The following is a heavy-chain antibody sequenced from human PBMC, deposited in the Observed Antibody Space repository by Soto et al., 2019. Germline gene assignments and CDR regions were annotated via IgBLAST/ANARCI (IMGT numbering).Heavy chain of an antibody. D-gene: IGHD4-17*01. CDR1: GGTLSNYG. V-gene: IGHV1-69*12. Sequence: QVQLVQSGAEVKKPGSSVRVSCKASGGTLSNYGISWVRQAPGQGLEWMGGIIPVFGTANYAQKCQGRVTITADESKSTVYMDVTRLRFEDTAVYSCSRGDATKIVVTTYYAMDVWGQGTTVSGSS. CDR2: IIPVFGTA. CDR3: SRGDATKIVVTTYYAMDV. J-gene: IGHJ6*02.